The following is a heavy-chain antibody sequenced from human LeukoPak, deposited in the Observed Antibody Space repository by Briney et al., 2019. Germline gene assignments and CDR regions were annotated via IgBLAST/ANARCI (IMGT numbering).Heavy chain of an antibody. D-gene: IGHD6-13*01. Sequence: PGGSLRLSCAASGFTVSYNYVSWVRQAPGKGREWVSVIYSGGSTYYADSVKGRFTISRDNSKNTLYLQMNSLRAEDTAMYYCATSRRDSSPTPYYFDYWGQGTLVTVSS. J-gene: IGHJ4*02. CDR3: ATSRRDSSPTPYYFDY. CDR1: GFTVSYNY. V-gene: IGHV3-53*01. CDR2: IYSGGST.